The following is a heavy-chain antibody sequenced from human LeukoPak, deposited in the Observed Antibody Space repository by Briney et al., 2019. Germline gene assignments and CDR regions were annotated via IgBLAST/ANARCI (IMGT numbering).Heavy chain of an antibody. V-gene: IGHV3-23*01. D-gene: IGHD5-18*01. CDR1: GFDFGAYE. CDR3: AKGRAAMVNGNFDY. J-gene: IGHJ4*02. Sequence: GGSLRLSCAASGFDFGAYEMNWVRQAPGKGLEWVAYFAGSDTTTYYADSVKGRFTISRDNSKNTLYLQMNSLRAEDTAVYYCAKGRAAMVNGNFDYWGQGTLVTVSS. CDR2: FAGSDTTT.